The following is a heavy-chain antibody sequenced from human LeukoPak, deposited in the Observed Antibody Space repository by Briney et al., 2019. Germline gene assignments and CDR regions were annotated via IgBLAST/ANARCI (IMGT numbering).Heavy chain of an antibody. CDR3: ARELAGRPFDY. CDR1: GYTFTSYS. CDR2: INPSGGST. J-gene: IGHJ4*02. Sequence: GASVKVSCKASGYTFTSYSMNWVRQAPGQGLEWMGIINPSGGSTSYAQKFQGRVTMTRDMSTSTVYMELSSLRSEDTAVYYCARELAGRPFDYWGQGTLVTVSS. D-gene: IGHD6-13*01. V-gene: IGHV1-46*01.